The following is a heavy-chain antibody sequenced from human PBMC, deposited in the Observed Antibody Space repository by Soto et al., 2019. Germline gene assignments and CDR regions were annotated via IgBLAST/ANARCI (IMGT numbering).Heavy chain of an antibody. CDR1: GFIFSSYG. CDR3: ARFRGGDSSGSFDY. V-gene: IGHV3-33*01. Sequence: QVQLVESGGGVVQPGRSLRLSCATSGFIFSSYGMHWVRQVPGKGLEWVAVIWYDGSQKYYVDSVKGRFTISRDNSKNTLYLKMNSLRAEDTAVYYCARFRGGDSSGSFDYWGQGTLVTVSS. D-gene: IGHD3-22*01. CDR2: IWYDGSQK. J-gene: IGHJ4*02.